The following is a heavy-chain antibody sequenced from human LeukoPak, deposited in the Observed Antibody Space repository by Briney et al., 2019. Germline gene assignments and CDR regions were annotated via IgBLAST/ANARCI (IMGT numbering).Heavy chain of an antibody. CDR1: GFTFSSYS. V-gene: IGHV3-48*02. Sequence: PGGSLRLSCAASGFTFSSYSMNWVRQAPGKGLEWVSYIGPTNTIDYADSVEGRFTISRDNAQNSLFLQMNSLRDEDTAVYYCARVDWYKFDYWGQGTLVTVSS. D-gene: IGHD3-9*01. J-gene: IGHJ4*02. CDR3: ARVDWYKFDY. CDR2: IGPTNTI.